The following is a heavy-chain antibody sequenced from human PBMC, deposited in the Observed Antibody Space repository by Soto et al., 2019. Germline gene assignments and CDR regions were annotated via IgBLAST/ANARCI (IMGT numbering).Heavy chain of an antibody. CDR2: MYNTGST. CDR3: ASDLWGYCVTAGYALDV. CDR1: GGSISGYY. J-gene: IGHJ6*02. D-gene: IGHD2-2*01. Sequence: QVQLQESGPGLVKPSETLSLTCTVSGGSISGYYWSWIRQPPGKGLEWIGYMYNTGSTVYNPSFTRPVTLAVDASHNLFSLMLNSVAAADAAVHYCASDLWGYCVTAGYALDVWGQGTTVAVS. V-gene: IGHV4-59*01.